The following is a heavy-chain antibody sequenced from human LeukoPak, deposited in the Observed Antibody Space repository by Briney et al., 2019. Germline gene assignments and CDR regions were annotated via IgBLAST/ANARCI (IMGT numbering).Heavy chain of an antibody. Sequence: VASVKVSCKASGYTFTSYYMHWVQQAPGQGLEWMGIINPSGGSTTYAQMFQGRVTMTRDTSTRTVYMELSSLRSEDTAAYYCAREGEVIVTDNLFYWGQGTLVTVSS. D-gene: IGHD2-21*01. CDR1: GYTFTSYY. CDR3: AREGEVIVTDNLFY. V-gene: IGHV1-46*01. CDR2: INPSGGST. J-gene: IGHJ4*02.